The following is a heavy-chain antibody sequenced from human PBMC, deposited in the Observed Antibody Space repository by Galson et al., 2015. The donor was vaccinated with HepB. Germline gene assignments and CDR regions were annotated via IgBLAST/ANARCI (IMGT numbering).Heavy chain of an antibody. D-gene: IGHD3-9*01. Sequence: SVKVSCKASGYTFTSYGISWVRQAPGQGLEWMGWISAYNGNTNYAQKLQGRVTTTTDTSTSTAYMELRSLRSDDTAVYYCARRRSYDILTGDEFYNWFDPWGQGTLVTVSS. J-gene: IGHJ5*02. V-gene: IGHV1-18*04. CDR3: ARRRSYDILTGDEFYNWFDP. CDR1: GYTFTSYG. CDR2: ISAYNGNT.